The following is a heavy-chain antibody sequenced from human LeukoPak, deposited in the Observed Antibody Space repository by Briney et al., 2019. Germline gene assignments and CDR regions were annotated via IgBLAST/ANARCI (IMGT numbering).Heavy chain of an antibody. D-gene: IGHD3-10*01. CDR1: GFTFSSYA. CDR3: AKAGGAVWFGESYFDY. Sequence: AGGSLRLSCAASGFTFSSYAMSWVRQAPGKGLEWVSAISGSGGSTYYADSVKGRFTISRDNSKNTLYLQMYSLRAEDTAVYYCAKAGGAVWFGESYFDYWGQGTLVTVSS. CDR2: ISGSGGST. V-gene: IGHV3-23*01. J-gene: IGHJ4*02.